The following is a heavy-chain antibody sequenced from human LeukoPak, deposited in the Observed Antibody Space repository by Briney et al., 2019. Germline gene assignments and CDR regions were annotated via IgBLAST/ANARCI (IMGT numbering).Heavy chain of an antibody. CDR2: INHSGST. V-gene: IGHV4-34*01. Sequence: SETLSLTCAVYGGSFSGYYWSWIRQPPGKGLEWIGEINHSGSTNYNPSLKSRVTISVDTSKNQFSLKLSSVTAADTAVYYCARGRALMEESSSSRDDTYAFDIWGQGTMVTVSS. J-gene: IGHJ3*02. D-gene: IGHD6-6*01. CDR3: ARGRALMEESSSSRDDTYAFDI. CDR1: GGSFSGYY.